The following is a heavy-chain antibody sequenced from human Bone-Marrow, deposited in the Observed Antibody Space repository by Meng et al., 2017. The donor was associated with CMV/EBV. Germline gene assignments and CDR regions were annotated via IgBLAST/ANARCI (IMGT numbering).Heavy chain of an antibody. CDR2: IYYSGST. CDR3: ARLLRFLRDWFDP. CDR1: GGSISSSSYY. V-gene: IGHV4-39*01. D-gene: IGHD3-3*01. Sequence: SETLSLTCTVSGGSISSSSYYWGWIRQPPGKGLEWIGSIYYSGSTYYNPSLKSRVTISVDTSKNQFSLKLSSVTAADTAVYYCARLLRFLRDWFDPWGQGTLVTVYS. J-gene: IGHJ5*02.